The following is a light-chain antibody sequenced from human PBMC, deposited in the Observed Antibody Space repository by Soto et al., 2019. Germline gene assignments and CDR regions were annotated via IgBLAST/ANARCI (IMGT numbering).Light chain of an antibody. Sequence: QSVLTQPASVSGSPGQSVTISCTGTSSDVGGYNYVSWYQQPPGKAPKLMIYDVNNRPSGVSDRFSGSKSGNTASLTISGLQAEDEADYYCSSYTSSSTLVFGGGTQLTVL. CDR2: DVN. CDR3: SSYTSSSTLV. CDR1: SSDVGGYNY. J-gene: IGLJ2*01. V-gene: IGLV2-14*01.